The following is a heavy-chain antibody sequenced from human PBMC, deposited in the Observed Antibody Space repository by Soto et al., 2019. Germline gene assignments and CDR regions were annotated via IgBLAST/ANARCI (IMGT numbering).Heavy chain of an antibody. CDR2: IYYSGST. J-gene: IGHJ4*02. CDR3: AREGYSSGWYSPFGFDY. D-gene: IGHD6-19*01. Sequence: QVQLQESGPGLVKPSETLSLTCTVSGGSISSYYWSWIRQPPGKGLEWIGYIYYSGSTNYNPSLNSRVTISLDTSKHQFSLKLSSVTAADTAVYYCAREGYSSGWYSPFGFDYWGQGTLVTVSS. CDR1: GGSISSYY. V-gene: IGHV4-59*01.